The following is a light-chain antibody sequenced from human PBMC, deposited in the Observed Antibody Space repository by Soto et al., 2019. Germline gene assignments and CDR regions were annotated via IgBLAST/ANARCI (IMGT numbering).Light chain of an antibody. V-gene: IGKV1-33*01. Sequence: DMQLTQSPSSLSASVGDRVTITCQASQDITNYLNWYQQKTGKAPKLLIYDASSLEAGVPSRFSGSGSGTYFTFTISSLQLEDIAAFFCQQYDSFPYTFGLGTKLEI. J-gene: IGKJ2*01. CDR2: DAS. CDR1: QDITNY. CDR3: QQYDSFPYT.